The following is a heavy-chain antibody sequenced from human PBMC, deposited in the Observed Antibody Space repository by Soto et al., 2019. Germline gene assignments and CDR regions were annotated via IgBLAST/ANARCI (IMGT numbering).Heavy chain of an antibody. J-gene: IGHJ6*02. CDR3: ARIRGVAATPASYYYYYGMDV. Sequence: SGPTLVNPTQTLTLTCTFSGFSLSTSGMCVSWIRQPPGKALEWLALIDWDDDKYYSTSLKTRLTISKDTSKNQVVLTMTNMEPVDTATYYCARIRGVAATPASYYYYYGMDVWGQGTTVTVSS. CDR1: GFSLSTSGMC. D-gene: IGHD2-15*01. V-gene: IGHV2-70*01. CDR2: IDWDDDK.